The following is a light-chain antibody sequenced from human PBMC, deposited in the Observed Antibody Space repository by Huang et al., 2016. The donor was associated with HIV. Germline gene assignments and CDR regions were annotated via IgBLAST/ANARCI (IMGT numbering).Light chain of an antibody. Sequence: EIVLTQFPATLSLSPGERATLSCRASQNINTYLGWYQQKPGQAPRLLIYDASNRATGIPDRFSGSGSGTDFTLTISSLEAVDFALYYCQQRSDWPITFGQGTKLEIK. V-gene: IGKV3-11*01. J-gene: IGKJ2*01. CDR2: DAS. CDR3: QQRSDWPIT. CDR1: QNINTY.